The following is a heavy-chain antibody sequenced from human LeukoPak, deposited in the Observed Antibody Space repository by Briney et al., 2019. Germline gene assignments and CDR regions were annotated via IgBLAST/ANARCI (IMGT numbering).Heavy chain of an antibody. CDR2: FDSEDGET. Sequence: ASVKVSCKVSGYTLTELSMHWVRQAPGKGLEWMGGFDSEDGETIYAQKFQGRVTMTEDTSTDTAYMELSSLRSEDTAVYYCATKLGYIAAAGLDYWGQGTLVTVSS. D-gene: IGHD6-13*01. J-gene: IGHJ4*02. CDR1: GYTLTELS. V-gene: IGHV1-24*01. CDR3: ATKLGYIAAAGLDY.